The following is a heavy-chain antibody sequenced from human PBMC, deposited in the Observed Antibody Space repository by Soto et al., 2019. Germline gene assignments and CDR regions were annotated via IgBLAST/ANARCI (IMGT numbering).Heavy chain of an antibody. J-gene: IGHJ5*02. CDR1: GGSMSSYY. D-gene: IGHD3-3*01. CDR2: VYSSGGT. CDR3: ARSQRFSGWFDP. V-gene: IGHV4-4*07. Sequence: QVHLQQSGPGLVNPSETLSLTCTVSGGSMSSYYWTWIRQPAGRGLEWIGRVYSSGGTHYNPSLKSRVTISLDTSKNQFSLRLLSVSDADTAVYYCARSQRFSGWFDPWGQGTLDTVSS.